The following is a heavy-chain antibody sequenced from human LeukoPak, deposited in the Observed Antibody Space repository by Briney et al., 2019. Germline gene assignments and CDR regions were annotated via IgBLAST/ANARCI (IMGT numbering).Heavy chain of an antibody. CDR3: ARGAPPDS. J-gene: IGHJ4*02. V-gene: IGHV4-31*03. CDR2: IYNSGST. CDR1: GASFNTGDYY. Sequence: KASETLSLTCIVSGASFNTGDYYWNWIRQRPGKGLEWIGYIYNSGSTYYNPSLKSRVTISVDTSKNHFSLRLTSVTAADSAVYYCARGAPPDSWGQGTLVTVSS.